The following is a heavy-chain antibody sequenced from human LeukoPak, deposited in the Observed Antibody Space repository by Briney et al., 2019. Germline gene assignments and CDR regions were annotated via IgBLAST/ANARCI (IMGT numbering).Heavy chain of an antibody. D-gene: IGHD1-7*01. CDR1: GFPFGSYV. Sequence: GGSLRLSCEASGFPFGSYVMSWVRQAPGKGLEWVSYISSSSSTIYYADSVKGRFTISRDNAKNSLYLQMNSLRDEDTAVYYCARGRTGTTRYNWFDPWGQGTLVTVSS. CDR2: ISSSSSTI. J-gene: IGHJ5*02. CDR3: ARGRTGTTRYNWFDP. V-gene: IGHV3-48*02.